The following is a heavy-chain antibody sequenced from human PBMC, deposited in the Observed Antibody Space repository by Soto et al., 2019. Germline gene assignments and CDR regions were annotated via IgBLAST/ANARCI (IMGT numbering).Heavy chain of an antibody. V-gene: IGHV6-1*01. J-gene: IGHJ6*02. CDR1: GDSVSSNSAA. Sequence: PSQTLSLTCAISGDSVSSNSAAWDWIRQSPSRGLEWLVRTYYRSKWYNDYAVSVKSRITINPDTSKNQFSLQLNSVTPEDTAVYYCARVNWNLGYYGMDVWGQGTTVTVSS. D-gene: IGHD1-7*01. CDR3: ARVNWNLGYYGMDV. CDR2: TYYRSKWYN.